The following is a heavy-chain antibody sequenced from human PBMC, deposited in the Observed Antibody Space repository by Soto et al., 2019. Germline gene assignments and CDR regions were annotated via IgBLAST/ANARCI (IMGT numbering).Heavy chain of an antibody. V-gene: IGHV1-8*01. D-gene: IGHD6-25*01. CDR2: MNPNNGNA. J-gene: IGHJ4*02. CDR3: ASRKERSGPFSLDF. CDR1: GFTFITYD. Sequence: ASVQVSCKASGFTFITYDFSWVRQAAGQGLEWMGWMNPNNGNAGFAQKFRGRINMTRNTSISTAYLELSSLRSDDSAVYFCASRKERSGPFSLDFCGQGTTVTGSS.